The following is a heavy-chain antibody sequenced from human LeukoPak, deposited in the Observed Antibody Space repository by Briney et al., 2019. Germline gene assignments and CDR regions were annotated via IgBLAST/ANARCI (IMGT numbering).Heavy chain of an antibody. CDR1: GFTFSSYE. CDR2: MSRGGNTI. V-gene: IGHV3-48*03. CDR3: AKGGDYGDYDATPFDY. J-gene: IGHJ4*02. D-gene: IGHD4-17*01. Sequence: GGSLRLSCAASGFTFSSYEMNWVRQAPGKGLEWVSYMSRGGNTIYYADSVKGRFTISRDNSKNTLYLQMNSLWAEDTAVYYCAKGGDYGDYDATPFDYWGQGTLVTVSS.